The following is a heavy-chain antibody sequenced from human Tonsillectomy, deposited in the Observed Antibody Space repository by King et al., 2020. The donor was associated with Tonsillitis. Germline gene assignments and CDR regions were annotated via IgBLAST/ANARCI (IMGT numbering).Heavy chain of an antibody. CDR1: GGSISSYY. CDR3: ARVNRYYDILQWFDP. CDR2: IYYSGST. V-gene: IGHV4-59*01. D-gene: IGHD3-9*01. J-gene: IGHJ5*02. Sequence: LQLQESGPGLVKPSETLSLTCTVSGGSISSYYWSWIRQPPGKGLEWIGYIYYSGSTNYNPSLKSRVTISVDTSKNQFSLKLSSVTAADTALYYCARVNRYYDILQWFDPWGQGTLVTVSS.